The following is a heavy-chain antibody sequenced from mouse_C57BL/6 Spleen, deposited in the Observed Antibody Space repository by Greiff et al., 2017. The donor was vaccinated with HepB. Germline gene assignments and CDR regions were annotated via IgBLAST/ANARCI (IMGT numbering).Heavy chain of an antibody. CDR1: GFTFSDYG. Sequence: EVKLMESGGGLVKPGGSLKLSCAASGFTFSDYGMHWVRQAPEKGLEWVAYISSGSSTIYYADTVKGRFTISRDNAKNTLFLQMTSLRSEDTAMYYCARPGLYYDYPWFACWGQGTLVTVSA. J-gene: IGHJ3*01. V-gene: IGHV5-17*01. CDR3: ARPGLYYDYPWFAC. D-gene: IGHD2-4*01. CDR2: ISSGSSTI.